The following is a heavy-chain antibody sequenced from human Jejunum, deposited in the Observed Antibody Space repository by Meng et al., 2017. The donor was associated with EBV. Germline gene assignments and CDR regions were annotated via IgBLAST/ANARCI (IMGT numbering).Heavy chain of an antibody. V-gene: IGHV3-23*01. CDR3: AKLLKY. J-gene: IGHJ4*02. CDR1: GFTFSNSA. CDR2: ISGSAGNT. Sequence: EVALLGSGGGLVPPGGSLRLSCAASGFTFSNSAMSWVRQAPGKGLEWVSVISGSAGNTYYADSVKGRFTISRDLSNNTLYLQMNSRRAEDTAIYYCAKLLKYWGQGTLVTVSS.